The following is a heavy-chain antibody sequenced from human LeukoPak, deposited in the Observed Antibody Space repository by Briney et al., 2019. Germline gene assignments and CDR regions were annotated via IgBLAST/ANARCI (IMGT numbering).Heavy chain of an antibody. D-gene: IGHD5-18*01. J-gene: IGHJ4*02. V-gene: IGHV4-34*01. Sequence: PSETLSLTCAVYGGSFSGYYWSWTRQPPGKGLEWIGEINHSGSTNYNPSLKSRVTISVDTSKNQFSLKLGSVTAADTAVYYCARGWIQLWSYYFDYWGQGTLVTVSS. CDR3: ARGWIQLWSYYFDY. CDR2: INHSGST. CDR1: GGSFSGYY.